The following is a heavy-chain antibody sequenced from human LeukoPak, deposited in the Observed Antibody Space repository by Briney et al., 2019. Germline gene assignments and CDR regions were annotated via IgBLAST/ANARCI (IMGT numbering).Heavy chain of an antibody. J-gene: IGHJ4*02. CDR1: GYTFTSQW. CDR3: ARGDYDISTGYYFDY. D-gene: IGHD3-9*01. Sequence: KISCKASGYTFTSQWIGWVRQAPGQGLEWMGGIIPIFGTANYAQKFQGRVTITADESTSTAYMELSSLRSEDTAVYYCARGDYDISTGYYFDYWGQGTLVTVSS. CDR2: IIPIFGTA. V-gene: IGHV1-69*01.